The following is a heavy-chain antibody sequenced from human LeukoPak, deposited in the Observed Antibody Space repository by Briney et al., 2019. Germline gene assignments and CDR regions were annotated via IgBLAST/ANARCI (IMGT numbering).Heavy chain of an antibody. D-gene: IGHD2-21*02. CDR2: IYYSGGT. CDR1: GGSISSYY. J-gene: IGHJ3*02. CDR3: ARAAIVVVTAINAFDI. Sequence: KTSETLSLTCTVSGGSISSYYWSWIRQPPGKGLEWIGYIYYSGGTNYNPSLKSRVTISVDTSKNQFSLKLSSVTAADTAVYYCARAAIVVVTAINAFDIWGQGTMVTVSS. V-gene: IGHV4-59*01.